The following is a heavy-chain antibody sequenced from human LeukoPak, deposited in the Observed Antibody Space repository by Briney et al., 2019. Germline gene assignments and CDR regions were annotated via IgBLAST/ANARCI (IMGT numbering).Heavy chain of an antibody. CDR2: ISGSGSST. Sequence: GGSLRLSCAASGFTFTSYAMNWVRQAPGKGLEWVSTISGSGSSTYYVDSVKGRFTISRDNSKNTLYLQMNSLRAEDTAVYYCARGPYSSGWYGQEVDYWGQGTLVTVSS. J-gene: IGHJ4*02. V-gene: IGHV3-23*01. D-gene: IGHD6-19*01. CDR3: ARGPYSSGWYGQEVDY. CDR1: GFTFTSYA.